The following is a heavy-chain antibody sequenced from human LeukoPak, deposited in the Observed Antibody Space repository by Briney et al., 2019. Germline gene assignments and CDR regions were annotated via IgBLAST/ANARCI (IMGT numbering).Heavy chain of an antibody. Sequence: GGSLRLSCAASGFTVSSNYMSWVRQAPGKGLEWVSVIYSGGSTYYADSVKGRFTISRDNSKNTLYLQMNSLRAEDTAVYYCARGPLLYYDFWSGPPDYWGQGTLVTVSS. CDR1: GFTVSSNY. D-gene: IGHD3-3*01. CDR3: ARGPLLYYDFWSGPPDY. J-gene: IGHJ4*02. V-gene: IGHV3-66*01. CDR2: IYSGGST.